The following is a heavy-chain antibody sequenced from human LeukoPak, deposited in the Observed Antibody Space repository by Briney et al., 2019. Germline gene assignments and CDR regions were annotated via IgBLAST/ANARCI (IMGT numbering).Heavy chain of an antibody. V-gene: IGHV3-23*01. J-gene: IGHJ4*02. CDR3: AKVKSGSYFDY. Sequence: GGSLRLSCAASGFTFSSYTMSWVRQAPGKGLEWVSAVSGSGSSTYYADSVKGRFTISRDNSKNTLYLQMNSLRAEDTAVFYCAKVKSGSYFDYWGQGTLVTVSS. CDR1: GFTFSSYT. CDR2: VSGSGSST. D-gene: IGHD1-26*01.